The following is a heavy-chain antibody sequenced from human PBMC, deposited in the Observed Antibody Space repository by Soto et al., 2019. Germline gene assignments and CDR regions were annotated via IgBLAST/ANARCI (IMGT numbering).Heavy chain of an antibody. CDR2: IWYDGSNQ. J-gene: IGHJ4*02. V-gene: IGHV3-33*01. Sequence: MHWVRQAPGKGLEWVAVIWYDGSNQYYADSVKGRFTISRDNSKNMLYLQMNSLRAEDTAVYYCARDLGAFNYGSAYFDYWGQGTPVTVSS. CDR3: ARDLGAFNYGSAYFDY. D-gene: IGHD3-10*01.